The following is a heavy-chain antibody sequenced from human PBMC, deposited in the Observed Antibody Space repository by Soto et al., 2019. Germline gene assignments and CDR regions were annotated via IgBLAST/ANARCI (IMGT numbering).Heavy chain of an antibody. CDR1: GFTFSSYW. V-gene: IGHV3-7*01. D-gene: IGHD3-22*01. CDR3: ATKVVIGGIGFVDY. Sequence: EVQLVESGGGLVQTGGSLRLSCVASGFTFSSYWMNWVRQAPGEGLEWVANINQEESQKYDAVSVQGRFSISRDNARNALYHQMNNLRVEDQAVYYCATKVVIGGIGFVDYWRQGILVTVSS. J-gene: IGHJ4*02. CDR2: INQEESQK.